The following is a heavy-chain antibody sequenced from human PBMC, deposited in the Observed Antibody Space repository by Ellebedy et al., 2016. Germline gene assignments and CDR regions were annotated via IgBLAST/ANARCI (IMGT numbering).Heavy chain of an antibody. CDR1: GYTFTNYF. CDR2: INSSGGRT. CDR3: ARELQLWGAFDV. Sequence: ASVKVSXXTSGYTFTNYFIHWVRQAPGHGLEWMGVINSSGGRTTYAQKFQGRITMTRDTSTSTVYMDLSSLRSEDTAVYYCARELQLWGAFDVWGQGTMVTVSS. J-gene: IGHJ3*01. D-gene: IGHD3-10*01. V-gene: IGHV1-46*01.